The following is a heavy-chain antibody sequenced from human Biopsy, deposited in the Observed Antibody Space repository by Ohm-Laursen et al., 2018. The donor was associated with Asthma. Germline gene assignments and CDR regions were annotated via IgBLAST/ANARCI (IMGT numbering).Heavy chain of an antibody. Sequence: ASVKVSCKSLGGTFNTYVIGWVRQAPGQGLEWMGGINSVFGTTTYPQKFQDRVTITADDSTSTVYMELSSLRSEDTTVYYCARKAGSCISRSCYSLDFWGQGTLVTVSS. CDR1: GGTFNTYV. CDR2: INSVFGTT. D-gene: IGHD2-15*01. V-gene: IGHV1-69*13. CDR3: ARKAGSCISRSCYSLDF. J-gene: IGHJ4*02.